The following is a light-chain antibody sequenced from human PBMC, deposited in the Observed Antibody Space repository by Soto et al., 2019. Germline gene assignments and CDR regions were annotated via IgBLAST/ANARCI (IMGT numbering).Light chain of an antibody. V-gene: IGKV1-5*03. CDR3: QQYNSYSYT. CDR1: QSISSW. J-gene: IGKJ2*01. Sequence: DIQMTQSPSTLSASVGDRVTITCRASQSISSWLAWYQQKPGKAPKLLIYKASSLESGVPSRFSGSGSGTELTLTIRSLQPDDFATYYCQQYNSYSYTFGQGTKLEIK. CDR2: KAS.